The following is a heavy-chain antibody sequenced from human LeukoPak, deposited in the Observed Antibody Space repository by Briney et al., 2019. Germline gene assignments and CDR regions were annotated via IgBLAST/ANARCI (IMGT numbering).Heavy chain of an antibody. CDR1: GGSISSYY. CDR2: IYYSGST. CDR3: ARAITMVRGGSPIHPHGLGY. Sequence: SETLSLTCTVSGGSISSYYWSWIRQPPGKGLEWIGYIYYSGSTNYNPSLKSRVTISVDTSKNQFSLKLSSVTAADTAVYYCARAITMVRGGSPIHPHGLGYWGQGTLVTVSS. J-gene: IGHJ4*02. V-gene: IGHV4-59*01. D-gene: IGHD3-10*01.